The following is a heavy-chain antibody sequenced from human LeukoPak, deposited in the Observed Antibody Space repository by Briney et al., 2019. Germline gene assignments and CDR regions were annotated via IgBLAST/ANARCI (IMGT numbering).Heavy chain of an antibody. J-gene: IGHJ4*02. CDR2: ISGSGGST. CDR3: AKVAQYYGSGSYYEYYFDY. D-gene: IGHD3-10*01. CDR1: GFTFSSYA. V-gene: IGHV3-23*01. Sequence: GGSLRLSCAASGFTFSSYAMSWVRQAPGKGLEWVSAISGSGGSTYYADSVKGRSTISRDNSKNTLYLQMNSLRAEDTAVYYCAKVAQYYGSGSYYEYYFDYWGQGTLVTVSS.